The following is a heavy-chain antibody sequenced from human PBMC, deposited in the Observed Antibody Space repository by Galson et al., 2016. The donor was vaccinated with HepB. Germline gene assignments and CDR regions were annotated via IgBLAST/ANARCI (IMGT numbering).Heavy chain of an antibody. CDR2: IATSGRT. J-gene: IGHJ5*02. V-gene: IGHV4-61*09. Sequence: TLSLTCAVSGDSTSSGSYYWSWIRRPAGEGLEGMGQIATSGRTKENPSLKDRVTISLDTSKKQFALSLNSVTAADTAGYYGARGITPFRRFDPWGQGTLVTVSS. CDR1: GDSTSSGSYY. CDR3: ARGITPFRRFDP.